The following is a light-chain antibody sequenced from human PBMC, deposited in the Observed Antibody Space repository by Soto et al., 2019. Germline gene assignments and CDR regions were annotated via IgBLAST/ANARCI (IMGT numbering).Light chain of an antibody. CDR3: QQRSNWPT. CDR2: DVS. J-gene: IGKJ3*01. CDR1: QSVSSY. V-gene: IGKV3-11*01. Sequence: EIVLTQSPATLSLSPGERATLSCRASQSVSSYLAWYQQKPGQAPRLLIYDVSNRATGTPARFSGSGSGTAFTLTISSLEPEDFAVYYCQQRSNWPTFGPGTKVDIK.